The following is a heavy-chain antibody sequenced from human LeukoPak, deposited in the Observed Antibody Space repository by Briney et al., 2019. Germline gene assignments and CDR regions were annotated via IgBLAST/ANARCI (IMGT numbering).Heavy chain of an antibody. CDR3: AKNGDRGAYCSGGSCYPYYYYYIDV. D-gene: IGHD2-15*01. J-gene: IGHJ6*03. V-gene: IGHV3-23*01. CDR2: ISATGGTT. Sequence: GSLRLSCAASGFTFSSYGMSWIRQAPGKGLEWVSAISATGGTTYYADSVKGRFTISRDNSKSTLYLQMNSLRAEDTAIYYCAKNGDRGAYCSGGSCYPYYYYYIDVWGKGTTVTISS. CDR1: GFTFSSYG.